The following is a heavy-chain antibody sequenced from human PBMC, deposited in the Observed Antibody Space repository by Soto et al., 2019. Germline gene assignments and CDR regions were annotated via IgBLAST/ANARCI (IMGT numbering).Heavy chain of an antibody. J-gene: IGHJ5*02. D-gene: IGHD3-22*01. CDR2: IIPIFGTA. CDR1: GGTFSSYA. V-gene: IGHV1-69*12. CDR3: ARDRGPSSGYYPYWFDP. Sequence: QGQLVQSGAEVKKPGSSVKVSCKDSGGTFSSYAITGLRQAPGQGLEWRGVIIPIFGTANYAQKFQGRVTITADGSTSTASMERSSLRSEDTVVYYCARDRGPSSGYYPYWFDPWGQGTLVTVSS.